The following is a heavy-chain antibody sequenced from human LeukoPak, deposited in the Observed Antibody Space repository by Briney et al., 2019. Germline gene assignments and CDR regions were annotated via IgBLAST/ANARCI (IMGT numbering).Heavy chain of an antibody. V-gene: IGHV4-34*01. D-gene: IGHD3-22*01. Sequence: PSETLSLTCAVYGGSLSGYYWTWVRQPPGKGLEWIGEISHSGGANYSPSLKSRVTISLDTSKNQFSLKLSSVTAADTAVYYCARVSQDSSGYHRYLFDYWGQGTLVTVSS. CDR2: ISHSGGA. J-gene: IGHJ4*02. CDR1: GGSLSGYY. CDR3: ARVSQDSSGYHRYLFDY.